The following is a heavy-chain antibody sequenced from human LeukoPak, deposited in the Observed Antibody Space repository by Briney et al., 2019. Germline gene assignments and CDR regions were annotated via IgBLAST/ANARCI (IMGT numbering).Heavy chain of an antibody. D-gene: IGHD6-19*01. J-gene: IGHJ4*02. CDR1: GYTFSNHG. CDR2: VSGYNGNT. CDR3: ARVDSTGWCDLDS. V-gene: IGHV1-18*01. Sequence: GPVKVSCKASGYTFSNHGITWVRQAPGQGLEWMGWVSGYNGNTDYAQNFQGRVSMTTDTSTSTAYLELRSLRSDDTAVYFCARVDSTGWCDLDSWGQGTLVIVSS.